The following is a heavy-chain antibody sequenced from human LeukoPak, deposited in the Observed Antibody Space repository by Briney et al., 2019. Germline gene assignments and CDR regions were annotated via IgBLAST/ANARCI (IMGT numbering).Heavy chain of an antibody. D-gene: IGHD3-10*01. V-gene: IGHV5-51*01. CDR2: IYPGDSDT. Sequence: GESLKISCKGSGYNFISYWIGWVRQMPGKGLEWMGIIYPGDSDTRYSPSFQGQVTISADKSISTAYLQWSSLKASDTAMYYCARGDRSGNFGYYFDYWGQGTLVTVSS. J-gene: IGHJ4*02. CDR3: ARGDRSGNFGYYFDY. CDR1: GYNFISYW.